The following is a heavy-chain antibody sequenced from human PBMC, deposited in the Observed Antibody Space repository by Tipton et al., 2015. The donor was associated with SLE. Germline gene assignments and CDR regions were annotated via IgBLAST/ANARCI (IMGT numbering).Heavy chain of an antibody. J-gene: IGHJ6*02. CDR2: IYYSGST. CDR1: GVSIGSGGYY. Sequence: TLSLTCSVSGVSIGSGGYYWSWIRQHPGQGLEYIGYIYYSGSTNDNPSLRSRVTISVDTSKNQFSLRLRSVTAADTAIYYCACIPAAAGRTIPRYYYTVDVWGQGTTVTVSS. CDR3: ACIPAAAGRTIPRYYYTVDV. D-gene: IGHD6-13*01. V-gene: IGHV4-31*03.